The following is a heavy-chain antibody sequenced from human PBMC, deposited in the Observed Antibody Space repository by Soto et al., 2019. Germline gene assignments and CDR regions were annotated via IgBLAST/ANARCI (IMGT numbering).Heavy chain of an antibody. CDR1: GFTFSSYS. CDR2: ISSSSSAI. J-gene: IGHJ4*02. CDR3: ATGREGSYYPDYFDY. V-gene: IGHV3-48*01. Sequence: EVQLVESGGGLVQPGGSLRLSCAASGFTFSSYSMNWVRQAPGKGLEWVSYISSSSSAIYYEDSVEGRFTISRDNAKNSLYLQMNSLRAEDTAVYYCATGREGSYYPDYFDYWGQGTLVTVSS. D-gene: IGHD3-10*01.